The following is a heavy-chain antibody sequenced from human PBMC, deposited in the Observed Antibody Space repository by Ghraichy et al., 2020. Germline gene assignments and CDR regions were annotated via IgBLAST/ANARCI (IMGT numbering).Heavy chain of an antibody. D-gene: IGHD2-15*01. Sequence: SETLSLTCTVSGGSISSSNYYWGWIRQPPGKGLEWLGSIYYTGSTYYNPSLKSRVTISGDTSKNQFSLKLSSVTAADTAVYYCARHGEGFCSGGSCYPRYFDYRGQGSLVTVSS. V-gene: IGHV4-39*07. CDR3: ARHGEGFCSGGSCYPRYFDY. CDR1: GGSISSSNYY. J-gene: IGHJ4*02. CDR2: IYYTGST.